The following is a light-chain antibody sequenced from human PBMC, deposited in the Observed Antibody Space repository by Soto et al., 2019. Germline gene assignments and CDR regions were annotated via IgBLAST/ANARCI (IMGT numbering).Light chain of an antibody. CDR3: SSYTSTNRGIV. CDR2: GVS. V-gene: IGLV2-14*03. Sequence: QSVLTQPASVSGSLGQSITISCTGTSSDVGGYKYVSWYQQSPGKAPQLLIYGVSNRPSGVSNRFSGSKSGNTASLTISGLQAADEANYYCSSYTSTNRGIVFGTGTKVTVL. J-gene: IGLJ1*01. CDR1: SSDVGGYKY.